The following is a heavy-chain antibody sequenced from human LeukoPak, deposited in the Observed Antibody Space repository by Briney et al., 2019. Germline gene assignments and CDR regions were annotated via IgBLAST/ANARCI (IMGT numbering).Heavy chain of an antibody. CDR3: ARDLRGGADYGMDV. CDR1: GGSISSYY. Sequence: SETLSLTCTVSGGSISSYYWSWIRQPPGKGLEWIGYIYYSGSTNYNPSLKSRVTISVDTSKNQFSLKLSSVTAADTAVYYRARDLRGGADYGMDVWGQGTTVTVSS. CDR2: IYYSGST. J-gene: IGHJ6*02. V-gene: IGHV4-59*01. D-gene: IGHD1-26*01.